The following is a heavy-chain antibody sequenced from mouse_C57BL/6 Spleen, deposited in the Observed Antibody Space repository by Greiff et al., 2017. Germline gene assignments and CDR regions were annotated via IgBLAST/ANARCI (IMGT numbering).Heavy chain of an antibody. CDR2: IYPRSGNT. J-gene: IGHJ4*01. Sequence: QVQLKESGAELARPGASVKLSCKASGYTFTSYGISWVKQRTGQGLEWIGEIYPRSGNTYYNEKFKGKATLTADKSSSPAYMELRSLTSEDSAVYFCARWGSKGEYYYAMDYWGQGTSVTVSS. D-gene: IGHD1-1*01. CDR1: GYTFTSYG. CDR3: ARWGSKGEYYYAMDY. V-gene: IGHV1-81*01.